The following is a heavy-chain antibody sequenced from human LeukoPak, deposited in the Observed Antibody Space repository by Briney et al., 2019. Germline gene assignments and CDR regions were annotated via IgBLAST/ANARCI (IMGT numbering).Heavy chain of an antibody. CDR1: GGSISSHY. J-gene: IGHJ4*02. CDR2: IYYSGST. D-gene: IGHD1-26*01. CDR3: ARVVVGATTRLFDY. Sequence: SETLSLTCTVSGGSISSHYWSWIRQPPGKGLEWIGYIYYSGSTNYNPSLKSRVTISVDTSKNQFSLKLSSVTAADTAVYYCARVVVGATTRLFDYWGQGTLVTVSS. V-gene: IGHV4-59*11.